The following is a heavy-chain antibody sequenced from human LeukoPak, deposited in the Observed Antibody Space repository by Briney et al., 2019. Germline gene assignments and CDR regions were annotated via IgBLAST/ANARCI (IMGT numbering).Heavy chain of an antibody. D-gene: IGHD4-17*01. CDR3: ARDTCDGVSCYNWFDP. CDR1: GYTFTGYY. Sequence: ASVKVSCKASGYTFTGYYMHWVRQAPGQGLEWMGWINPNSGGTNYAQKFQGRVTMTRDTSITTAYMELSSLRSDDTAMYYCARDTCDGVSCYNWFDPWGQGTLVTVSS. J-gene: IGHJ5*02. V-gene: IGHV1-2*02. CDR2: INPNSGGT.